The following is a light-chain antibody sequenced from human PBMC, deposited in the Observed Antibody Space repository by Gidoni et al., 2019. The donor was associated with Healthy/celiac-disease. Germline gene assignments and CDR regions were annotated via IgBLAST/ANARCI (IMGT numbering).Light chain of an antibody. J-gene: IGKJ3*01. V-gene: IGKV3-11*01. CDR2: DAS. CDR1: QSVSSY. CDR3: QQRSNWPPA. Sequence: EIVLTQSPATLSSSPGERATLSCRARQSVSSYLAWYQQKPGQAPRLLIYDASNRATGIPARFSGSGSGTDFTLTISSLEPEDFAVYYCQQRSNWPPAFXPXTKVDIK.